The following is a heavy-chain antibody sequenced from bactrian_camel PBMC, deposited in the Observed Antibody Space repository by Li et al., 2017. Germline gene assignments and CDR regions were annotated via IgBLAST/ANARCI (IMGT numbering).Heavy chain of an antibody. J-gene: IGHJ4*01. CDR2: LDSGSSFR. V-gene: IGHV3S25*01. Sequence: QVQLVESGGGSVQVGGSLRLSCVVSKDTIGTYCMGWFRQAPGKEREGDAALDSGSSFRYYSDAVKGRFTISRDNSKNAVYLEMTNLKPEDTARYYCAATGMMMTIRGCLTQGTQVTVS. CDR1: KDTIGTYC. D-gene: IGHD5*01.